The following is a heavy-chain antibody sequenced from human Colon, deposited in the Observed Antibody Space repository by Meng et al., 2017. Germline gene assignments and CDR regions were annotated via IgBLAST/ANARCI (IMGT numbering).Heavy chain of an antibody. V-gene: IGHV4-39*07. Sequence: GSLRLSFPVSGCSIRSSNYYWGWIRQPPGKGLEWIASIIYSGNTYYNPSLKSRVTISVDPSKNQFSLTLSSVTAADTAVYYCARYSLIRQQHDAFDIWGQGTMVTVSS. J-gene: IGHJ3*02. CDR2: IIYSGNT. D-gene: IGHD6-13*01. CDR1: GCSIRSSNYY. CDR3: ARYSLIRQQHDAFDI.